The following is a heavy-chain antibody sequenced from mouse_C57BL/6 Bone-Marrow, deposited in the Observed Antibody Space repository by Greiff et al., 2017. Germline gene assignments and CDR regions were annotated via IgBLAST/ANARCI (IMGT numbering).Heavy chain of an antibody. V-gene: IGHV3-6*01. Sequence: DVQLQESGPGLVKPSPSLSLSCSVTGYSFTSCYYWNWIRQFPGNKLECMGYISYDGSNNYNPSLKNRITITRDTSKNQFFLKVNSVTTEDAATCYCAREWMDYWGQGTSVTVSS. CDR3: AREWMDY. J-gene: IGHJ4*01. CDR2: ISYDGSN. CDR1: GYSFTSCYY.